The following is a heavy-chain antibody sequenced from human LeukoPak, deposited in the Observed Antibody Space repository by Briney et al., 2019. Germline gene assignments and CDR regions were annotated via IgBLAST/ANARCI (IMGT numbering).Heavy chain of an antibody. J-gene: IGHJ6*02. D-gene: IGHD6-19*01. Sequence: SETLSLTCTVSGGSLSRSSYYWGWVRQPPGKGLEWSGSIYYSGSTYNNPSLKSRVTISVDTSKNQFSLTLSSVPAADTAVYYCARDHAQSGSGWEVDYYFGMDVWGQGATGTVSS. CDR2: IYYSGST. V-gene: IGHV4-39*07. CDR1: GGSLSRSSYY. CDR3: ARDHAQSGSGWEVDYYFGMDV.